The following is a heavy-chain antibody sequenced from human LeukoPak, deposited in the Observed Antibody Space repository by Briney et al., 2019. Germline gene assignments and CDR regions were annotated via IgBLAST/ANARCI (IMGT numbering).Heavy chain of an antibody. CDR2: ISSSGSTI. Sequence: GGSLRLSCAASGFTFSDYYMSWIRQAPGKGLEWVSYISSSGSTIYYADSVKGRFTISRDNAKNSLYLQMNSLRAEDTAVYYCARVNCGGDCYSGRLGWYFGLLGRGTLVTVSS. CDR1: GFTFSDYY. V-gene: IGHV3-11*01. D-gene: IGHD2-21*02. CDR3: ARVNCGGDCYSGRLGWYFGL. J-gene: IGHJ2*01.